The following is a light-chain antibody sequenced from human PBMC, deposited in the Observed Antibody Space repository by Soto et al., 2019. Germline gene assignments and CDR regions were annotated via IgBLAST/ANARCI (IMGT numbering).Light chain of an antibody. V-gene: IGLV1-40*01. CDR1: SSNIGASYN. CDR3: QSYDSSLSFV. Sequence: QSVLTQPPSVSGAPGQRVTISCTGSSSNIGASYNVHWYRQLPGTAPKILIYGNSNRPSGVPDRFSGSKSGTSASLAITGLQAEDEADYYCQSYDSSLSFVFGGGTKLTVL. CDR2: GNS. J-gene: IGLJ2*01.